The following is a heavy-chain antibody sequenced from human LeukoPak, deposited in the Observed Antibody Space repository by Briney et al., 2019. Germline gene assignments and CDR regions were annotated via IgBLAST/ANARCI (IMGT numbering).Heavy chain of an antibody. CDR2: INSSSSYI. J-gene: IGHJ6*03. CDR1: GFTFSSYS. CDR3: ATEGGVCSSTSCHHYYMDV. V-gene: IGHV3-21*01. Sequence: GGSLRLSCAASGFTFSSYSMNWVRQAPGKGLEWASSINSSSSYIYYPASVKGRFNISRDNTKNSLYLQMNGLRAEDTAVYYCATEGGVCSSTSCHHYYMDVWGKGTTVTVSS. D-gene: IGHD2-2*01.